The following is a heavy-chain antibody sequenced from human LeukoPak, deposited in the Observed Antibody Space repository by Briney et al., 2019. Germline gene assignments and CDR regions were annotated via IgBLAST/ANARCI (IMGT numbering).Heavy chain of an antibody. J-gene: IGHJ4*02. D-gene: IGHD5-12*01. Sequence: PGGSLRLSCAASGFTFSDYYMSWIRQAPGKGLEWVSYISSSGSTIYYADTVKGRFTISRDNAKNSLYLQMNSLRAEDTAVYYCARVQGNIVAMIGFDYWGEGTLGSVSS. CDR1: GFTFSDYY. CDR3: ARVQGNIVAMIGFDY. CDR2: ISSSGSTI. V-gene: IGHV3-11*01.